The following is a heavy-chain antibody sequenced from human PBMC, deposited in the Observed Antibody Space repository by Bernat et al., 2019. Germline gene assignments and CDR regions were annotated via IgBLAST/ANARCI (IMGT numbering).Heavy chain of an antibody. CDR1: GGSISSSSYY. D-gene: IGHD1-7*01. J-gene: IGHJ6*02. Sequence: QLQLQESGPGLVKPSETLSLTCTVSGGSISSSSYYWGWIRQPPGKGLEWIGSIYYSGSTYYNPSLKSLVTISVDTSKTQFSLKLSSVTAADTAVYYCARRATGTTYYYYGMDVWGQGTTVTVSS. CDR3: ARRATGTTYYYYGMDV. V-gene: IGHV4-39*01. CDR2: IYYSGST.